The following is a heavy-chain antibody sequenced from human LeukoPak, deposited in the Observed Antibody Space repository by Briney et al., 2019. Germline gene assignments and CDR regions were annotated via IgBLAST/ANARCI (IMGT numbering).Heavy chain of an antibody. V-gene: IGHV4-59*01. Sequence: PSETLSLTCTVSGVSISNYYWSWIRQPPGKGLEWIGYIYYSGSTNYNPSLKSRVTISVDTSKNQFSLKLSSVTAADTAVYYCARASGSHKKFDYWGQGTLVTVSS. CDR2: IYYSGST. CDR1: GVSISNYY. D-gene: IGHD1-26*01. CDR3: ARASGSHKKFDY. J-gene: IGHJ4*02.